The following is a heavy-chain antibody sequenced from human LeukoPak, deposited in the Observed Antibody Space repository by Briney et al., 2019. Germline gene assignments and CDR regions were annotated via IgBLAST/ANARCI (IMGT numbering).Heavy chain of an antibody. J-gene: IGHJ5*02. Sequence: ASVKVSCKASGYTFTGYYMHWVRQAPGQGLEWMGWINPNSGGTNYAQKFQGRVTMTRDTSISTAYMELSRLRSDDTAVYYCARYPPNCSSTSCISWGQGTLVTVSS. CDR3: ARYPPNCSSTSCIS. V-gene: IGHV1-2*02. D-gene: IGHD2-2*01. CDR2: INPNSGGT. CDR1: GYTFTGYY.